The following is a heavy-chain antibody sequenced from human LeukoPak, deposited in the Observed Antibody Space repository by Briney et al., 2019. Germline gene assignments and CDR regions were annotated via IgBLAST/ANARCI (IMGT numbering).Heavy chain of an antibody. CDR1: GYTFTSYA. CDR3: ARYDILTGFPSNFDY. Sequence: GASVKVSCKASGYTFTSYAMHWVRQAPGQRLEWMGWINAGNGNTKYSQKFQGRVIITRDTSASTAYMELSSLRSEDTAVYYCARYDILTGFPSNFDYWAREPWSPSPQ. J-gene: IGHJ4*02. V-gene: IGHV1-3*01. CDR2: INAGNGNT. D-gene: IGHD3-9*01.